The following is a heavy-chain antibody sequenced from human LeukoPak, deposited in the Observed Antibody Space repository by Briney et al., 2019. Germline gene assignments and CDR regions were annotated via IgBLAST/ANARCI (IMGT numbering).Heavy chain of an antibody. J-gene: IGHJ4*02. V-gene: IGHV3-21*01. Sequence: GGSLILSCAASGFTFSSYSMNWVRQAPGKGLEWVSSISSSSSYIYYADSVKSRFTISRDNAKNSLYLQMNSLRAEDTAVYYCARSEQDYYDSSGYYYWGQGTLVTVSS. CDR3: ARSEQDYYDSSGYYY. CDR2: ISSSSSYI. D-gene: IGHD3-22*01. CDR1: GFTFSSYS.